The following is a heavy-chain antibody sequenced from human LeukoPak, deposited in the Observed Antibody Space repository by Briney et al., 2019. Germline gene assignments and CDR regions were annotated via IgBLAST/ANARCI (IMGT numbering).Heavy chain of an antibody. CDR1: GFPFSDYS. CDR3: ARDHNYAFDN. CDR2: IGISSGNT. J-gene: IGHJ4*02. D-gene: IGHD1-1*01. Sequence: GGSLRLSCTASGFPFSDYSMNWVRQAPGKGLEWISYIGISSGNTKYTDSVRGRFTISADNAKNSLYLQMNSLRVEDTAVYYCARDHNYAFDNWGQGTLVSVSS. V-gene: IGHV3-48*04.